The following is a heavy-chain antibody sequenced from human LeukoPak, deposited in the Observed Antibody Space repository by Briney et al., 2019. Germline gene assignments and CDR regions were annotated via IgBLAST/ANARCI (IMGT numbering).Heavy chain of an antibody. J-gene: IGHJ2*01. CDR2: ISDSGGSR. V-gene: IGHV3-23*01. CDR1: GFTFSSYA. CDR3: ARSLPQGRFWYFDL. D-gene: IGHD3-16*02. Sequence: GGSLRLSCGASGFTFSSYAMVWVRQAPGKGLEWVSGISDSGGSRHYADSVKGRFTISRDNSKNTLYLQMNSLRAEDTAVYYCARSLPQGRFWYFDLWGRGTLVTVSS.